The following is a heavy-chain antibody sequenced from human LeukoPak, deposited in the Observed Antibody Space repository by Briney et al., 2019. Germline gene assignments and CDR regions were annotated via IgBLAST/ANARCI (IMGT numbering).Heavy chain of an antibody. J-gene: IGHJ4*02. D-gene: IGHD2-15*01. CDR1: GGSISSSSYY. Sequence: SETLSLTCTVSGGSISSSSYYWGWIRQPPGKGLEWIGSIYYSGSTYYHPSLKSRVTISADTSKNQFSLKLSSVTAADTAVYYCARQKGGVVVVDDNYFDYWGQGTLVTVSS. CDR2: IYYSGST. CDR3: ARQKGGVVVVDDNYFDY. V-gene: IGHV4-39*01.